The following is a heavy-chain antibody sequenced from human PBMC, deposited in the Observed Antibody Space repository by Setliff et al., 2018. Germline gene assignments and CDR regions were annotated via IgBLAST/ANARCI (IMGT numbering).Heavy chain of an antibody. Sequence: SETLSLTCAAYGGTFSDYHWTWIRQSPEKGLEWIGEINHRGSTNYNPSLKSRVTISIDTSRDQFSLKLISMIAADTAVYYCARGRNIAALLDSWGQGTLVTGSS. V-gene: IGHV4-34*01. J-gene: IGHJ4*02. D-gene: IGHD2-2*02. CDR1: GGTFSDYH. CDR2: INHRGST. CDR3: ARGRNIAALLDS.